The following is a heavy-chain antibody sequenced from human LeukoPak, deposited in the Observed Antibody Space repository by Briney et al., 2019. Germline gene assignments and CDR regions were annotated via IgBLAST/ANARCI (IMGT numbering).Heavy chain of an antibody. CDR3: GMGGDRVPLQDDVLDV. J-gene: IGHJ3*01. CDR2: IYPGDSGP. Sequence: GESLKISCKVSGYSFTSYCIGWVRQMPGKGLEWMGIIYPGDSGPTYSPSFQGQVTISVDKSISTAYLQWSSLQASDTAMYYCGMGGDRVPLQDDVLDVWGQGTMVTVST. D-gene: IGHD2-21*01. V-gene: IGHV5-51*01. CDR1: GYSFTSYC.